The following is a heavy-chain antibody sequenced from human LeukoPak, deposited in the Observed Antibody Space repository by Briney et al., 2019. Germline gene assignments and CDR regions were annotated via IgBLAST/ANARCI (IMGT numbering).Heavy chain of an antibody. Sequence: SETLSLTCTVSGGSISSGGYGWAWIRQRPGKGLEWIVYIYFSGSTYYNPSLKSLVTIPVDTSKNQFYLKLSSVNAEDTAVYYCGSHRFEKYYGLDVWGQGTTVTVSS. CDR2: IYFSGST. D-gene: IGHD3-9*01. CDR3: GSHRFEKYYGLDV. J-gene: IGHJ6*02. CDR1: GGSISSGGYG. V-gene: IGHV4-31*01.